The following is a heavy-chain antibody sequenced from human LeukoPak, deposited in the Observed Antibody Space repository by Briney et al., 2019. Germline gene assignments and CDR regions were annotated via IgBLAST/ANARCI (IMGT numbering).Heavy chain of an antibody. Sequence: TGGSLRLSCAASGFTFSSYGMHWVRQAPGKGLEWVAFIRYDGSNKYYADSVKGRFTISRDNSKNTLYLQMNSLRAEDTAVYYCAKDRLLSSWYGPYFDYWGQGTLVTVSS. D-gene: IGHD6-13*01. CDR3: AKDRLLSSWYGPYFDY. J-gene: IGHJ4*02. CDR2: IRYDGSNK. V-gene: IGHV3-30*02. CDR1: GFTFSSYG.